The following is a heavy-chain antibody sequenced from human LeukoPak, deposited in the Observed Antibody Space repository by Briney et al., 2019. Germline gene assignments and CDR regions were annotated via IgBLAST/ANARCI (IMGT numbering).Heavy chain of an antibody. CDR3: ARGSSGYDSDFDY. D-gene: IGHD5-12*01. J-gene: IGHJ4*02. CDR2: IYHSGRT. Sequence: SETLSLTCTVSGYSISSGDYWGWIRQPPGKGLEWIVSIYHSGRTYYNPSLKGRVTISVDTSKNQFSLKLSSVTAADTAVYYCARGSSGYDSDFDYWGQGTLVTVSS. CDR1: GYSISSGDY. V-gene: IGHV4-38-2*02.